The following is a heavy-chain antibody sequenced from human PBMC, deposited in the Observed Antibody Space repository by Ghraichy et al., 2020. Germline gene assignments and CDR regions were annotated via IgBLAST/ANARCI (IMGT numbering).Heavy chain of an antibody. V-gene: IGHV3-66*01. D-gene: IGHD2-21*02. Sequence: GGSLRLSCAASGLTVSSDYMSWVRQPPGKGLQWVSTIYSDGSTYYADSVKGRFTISRDNSENTLYLQINSLRAEDTAVYYCARGGGAFCGVDCTRSFDYWGQGTLVTVSS. CDR1: GLTVSSDY. CDR2: IYSDGST. J-gene: IGHJ4*02. CDR3: ARGGGAFCGVDCTRSFDY.